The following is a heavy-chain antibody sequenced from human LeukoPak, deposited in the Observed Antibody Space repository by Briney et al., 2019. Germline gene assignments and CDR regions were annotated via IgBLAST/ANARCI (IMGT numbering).Heavy chain of an antibody. V-gene: IGHV3-66*01. J-gene: IGHJ4*02. D-gene: IGHD6-6*01. CDR1: GFTVSSYY. CDR2: MYSDGST. CDR3: ARDLSVARPFDY. Sequence: GGSLRLSCAASGFTVSSYYMSWVRQAPGKGLEWVSVMYSDGSTYYADSVKGRFTISRDNSKNTLYLQMNSLRAEDTAVYYCARDLSVARPFDYWGQGTLVTVSS.